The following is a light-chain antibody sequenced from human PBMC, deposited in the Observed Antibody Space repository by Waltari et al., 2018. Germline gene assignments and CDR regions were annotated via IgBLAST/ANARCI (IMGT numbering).Light chain of an antibody. Sequence: EIVLTQSPGTLSLSPGERATLSCRASQSVWSSYLAWYQQKPGQAPRLLIYGASTRATGIPDRFSGSGSGTDFTLTISRLEPEDFAVYYCQQYGSSPFTFGPWTKVDIK. V-gene: IGKV3-20*01. CDR2: GAS. J-gene: IGKJ3*01. CDR1: QSVWSSY. CDR3: QQYGSSPFT.